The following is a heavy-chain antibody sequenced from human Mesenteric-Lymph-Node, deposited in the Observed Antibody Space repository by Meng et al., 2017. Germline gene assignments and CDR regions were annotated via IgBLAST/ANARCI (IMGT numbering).Heavy chain of an antibody. Sequence: SETLSLTCTVSGGSISSSSYYWSWIRQPAGKGLEWIGRIYTTGGTDYSPSLKSRVTISLDTSRNQFSLQLSSVTASDTAVYYCARTVVPASRGAFDIWAQGTLVTVSS. V-gene: IGHV4-61*02. D-gene: IGHD2-15*01. CDR1: GGSISSSSYY. CDR2: IYTTGGT. CDR3: ARTVVPASRGAFDI. J-gene: IGHJ3*02.